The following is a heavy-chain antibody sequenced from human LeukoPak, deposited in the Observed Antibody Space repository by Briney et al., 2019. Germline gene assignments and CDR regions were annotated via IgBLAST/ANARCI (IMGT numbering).Heavy chain of an antibody. CDR1: GFTFSSYW. V-gene: IGHV3-74*01. CDR3: ARSETTEDYYYYYGMDV. D-gene: IGHD4-17*01. J-gene: IGHJ6*02. Sequence: GGSLRLSCAASGFTFSSYWMPWVRQAPGKGLVWVSRINSDGSSTSYADSVKGRFTISRDNAKNTLYLQMNSLRAEDTAVYYCARSETTEDYYYYYGMDVWGQGTTVTVSS. CDR2: INSDGSST.